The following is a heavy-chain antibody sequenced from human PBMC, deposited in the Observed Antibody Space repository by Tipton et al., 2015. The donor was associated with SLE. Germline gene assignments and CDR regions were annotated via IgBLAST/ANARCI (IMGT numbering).Heavy chain of an antibody. CDR2: IIPIFGTA. Sequence: QSGAEVKKPGSSVKVSCKASGGTFSSYAISWVRQAPGQGLEWMGGIIPIFGTANYAQKFQGRVTMTRDTSISTAYMELSRLRSDDTAVYYCARGSWERRDAFDIWGQGTMVTVSS. J-gene: IGHJ3*02. V-gene: IGHV1-69*05. CDR3: ARGSWERRDAFDI. CDR1: GGTFSSYA. D-gene: IGHD1-26*01.